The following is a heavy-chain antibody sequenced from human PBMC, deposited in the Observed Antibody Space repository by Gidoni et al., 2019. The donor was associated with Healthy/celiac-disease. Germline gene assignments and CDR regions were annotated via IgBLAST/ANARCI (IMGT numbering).Heavy chain of an antibody. V-gene: IGHV3-73*01. D-gene: IGHD3-22*01. J-gene: IGHJ3*02. CDR1: GFTGSGSA. CDR3: TTEGITMIVVAKAFDI. Sequence: EVQLVESGGGLVQPGGSRKLYCAASGFTGSGSAMHWVRQASGKGLGWVGRIRSKANSYATAYAASVKGRFTISRDDSKNTAYLQMNSLKTEDTAVYYCTTEGITMIVVAKAFDIWGQGTMVTVSS. CDR2: IRSKANSYAT.